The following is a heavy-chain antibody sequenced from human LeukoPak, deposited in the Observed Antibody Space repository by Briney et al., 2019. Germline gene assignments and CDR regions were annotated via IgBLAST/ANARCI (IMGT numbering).Heavy chain of an antibody. D-gene: IGHD5-12*01. CDR3: AREHSGYDFPGRDYYYMDV. J-gene: IGHJ6*03. Sequence: GGSLRLSCAASGFTFSSYAMSWVRQAPGEGLEWVSSISSSSSYIYYADSVKGRFAISRDNAKNSLYLQMNSLRAEDTAVYYCAREHSGYDFPGRDYYYMDVWGKGTTVNVSS. CDR2: ISSSSSYI. CDR1: GFTFSSYA. V-gene: IGHV3-21*01.